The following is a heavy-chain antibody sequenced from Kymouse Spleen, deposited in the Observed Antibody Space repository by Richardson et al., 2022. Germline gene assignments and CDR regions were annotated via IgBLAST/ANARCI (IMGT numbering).Heavy chain of an antibody. V-gene: IGHV4-34*01. CDR3: ARGPGYCSSTSCYWNWFDP. D-gene: IGHD2-2*02. CDR1: GGSFSGYY. Sequence: QVQLQQWGAGLLKPSETLSLTCAVYGGSFSGYYWSWIRQPPGKGLEWIGEINHSGSTNYNPSLKSRVTISVDTSKNQFSLKLSSVTAADTAVYYCARGPGYCSSTSCYWNWFDPWGQGTLVTVSS. CDR2: INHSGST. J-gene: IGHJ5*02.